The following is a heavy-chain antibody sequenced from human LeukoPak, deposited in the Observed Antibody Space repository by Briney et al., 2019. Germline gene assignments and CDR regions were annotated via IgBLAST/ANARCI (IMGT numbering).Heavy chain of an antibody. CDR1: GYTFTGYY. D-gene: IGHD3-3*01. Sequence: ASVKVSCKASGYTFTGYYMHWVRQAPGQGLEWMGWINPNSGGTNYAQKFQGRVTMTRDTSISTAYMELSRLRSDDTAVYYCARGLLRFLEWKGHVYYWGQGTLVTVSS. V-gene: IGHV1-2*02. CDR2: INPNSGGT. CDR3: ARGLLRFLEWKGHVYY. J-gene: IGHJ4*02.